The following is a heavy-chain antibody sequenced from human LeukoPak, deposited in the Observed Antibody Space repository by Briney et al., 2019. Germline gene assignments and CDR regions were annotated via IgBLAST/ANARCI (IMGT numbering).Heavy chain of an antibody. CDR2: IKQDGSAK. D-gene: IGHD2-15*01. CDR1: GFTFSSYW. V-gene: IGHV3-7*01. Sequence: PGGSLRLSCAGSGFTFSSYWMSWVRQAPGKGLEWVANIKQDGSAKYYVDSVKGRFTISRDNAKNSLYLQMGSLRAEDAAVYYCARFSGRNWGQGTLVTVSS. J-gene: IGHJ4*02. CDR3: ARFSGRN.